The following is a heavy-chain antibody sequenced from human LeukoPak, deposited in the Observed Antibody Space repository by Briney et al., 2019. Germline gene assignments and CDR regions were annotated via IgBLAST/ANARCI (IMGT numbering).Heavy chain of an antibody. CDR3: ARQGDTGSWYFDY. Sequence: GGSLRLSCAASGFTFSYYAMHWVRQAPGKALEWVAVISYDGSNKCYADSVKGQVTISRDNSKSTLYLQMDSLRAGDTAVYYCARQGDTGSWYFDYWGQGTLVTVSS. CDR2: ISYDGSNK. D-gene: IGHD2-21*02. J-gene: IGHJ4*02. V-gene: IGHV3-30-3*01. CDR1: GFTFSYYA.